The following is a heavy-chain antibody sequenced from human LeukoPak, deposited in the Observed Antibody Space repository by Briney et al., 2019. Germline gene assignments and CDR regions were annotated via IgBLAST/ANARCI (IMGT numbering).Heavy chain of an antibody. Sequence: SETLSLTCTVSGDSISSSYWSWIRQPPGKGLEWIAYIYYRGSANYYPSLKSRLTISVDTSKNQFSLKLNSVTAAATAVYYCTRFRGGSNWFDPWGQGTLVTVSS. J-gene: IGHJ5*02. V-gene: IGHV4-59*01. D-gene: IGHD3-16*01. CDR2: IYYRGSA. CDR1: GDSISSSY. CDR3: TRFRGGSNWFDP.